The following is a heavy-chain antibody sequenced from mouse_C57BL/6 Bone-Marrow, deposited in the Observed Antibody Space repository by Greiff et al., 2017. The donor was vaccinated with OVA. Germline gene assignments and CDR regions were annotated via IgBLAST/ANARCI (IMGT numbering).Heavy chain of an antibody. CDR2: ISSGGDYI. CDR1: GFTFSSYA. D-gene: IGHD1-1*01. J-gene: IGHJ2*01. V-gene: IGHV5-9-1*02. CDR3: TREGGVTTVGRCYFDY. Sequence: EVKVEESGEGLVKPGGSLKLSCAASGFTFSSYAMSWVRQTPEKRLEWVAYISSGGDYIYYADTVKGRFTIYRDNARNTLYLQMSSLKSEDTAMYYCTREGGVTTVGRCYFDYWGQGTTLTVSS.